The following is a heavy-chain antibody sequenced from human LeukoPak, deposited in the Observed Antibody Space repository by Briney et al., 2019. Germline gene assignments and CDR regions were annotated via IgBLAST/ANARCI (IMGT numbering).Heavy chain of an antibody. CDR1: GYTSTTYG. J-gene: IGHJ6*03. CDR3: ARALRGPYDYYYYMDV. Sequence: GASVKVSCTASGYTSTTYGISWVRQAPGQGLEWMGWISPYNGNTNYAQKLQGRVTMTTDTSTSTASMELRSLTSDDTAVYYCARALRGPYDYYYYMDVWGKGTTVTVSS. CDR2: ISPYNGNT. V-gene: IGHV1-18*01. D-gene: IGHD3-10*01.